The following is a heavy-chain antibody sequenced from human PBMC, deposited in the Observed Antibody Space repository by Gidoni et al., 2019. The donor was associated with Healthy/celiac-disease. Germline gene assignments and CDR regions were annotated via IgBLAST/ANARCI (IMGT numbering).Heavy chain of an antibody. CDR1: GFTFSSYE. Sequence: EVQLVESGGGLVQPGGSLRLSCAASGFTFSSYEMNWVRQAPGKGLEWVSYISSSGSTIYYADSVKGRFTISRDNAKNSLYLQMNSLRAEDTAVYYCAREMATIVDYWGQGTLVTVSS. J-gene: IGHJ4*02. CDR2: ISSSGSTI. D-gene: IGHD5-12*01. CDR3: AREMATIVDY. V-gene: IGHV3-48*03.